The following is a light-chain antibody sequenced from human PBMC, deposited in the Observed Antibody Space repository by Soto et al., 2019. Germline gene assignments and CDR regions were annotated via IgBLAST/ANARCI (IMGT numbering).Light chain of an antibody. CDR3: RLYAGSNKV. J-gene: IGLJ2*01. Sequence: QSALTQPPSASGSPGQSVTISCTGTSSDVGGYNYVSWYQQHPGKAPKLMIYEVSKRPSGVPYRFSGSKSGNTASLTVSVLQAEDEADYYCRLYAGSNKVFGGGTKLTVL. CDR2: EVS. CDR1: SSDVGGYNY. V-gene: IGLV2-8*01.